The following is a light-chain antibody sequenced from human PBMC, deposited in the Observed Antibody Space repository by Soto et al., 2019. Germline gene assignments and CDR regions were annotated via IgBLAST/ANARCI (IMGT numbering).Light chain of an antibody. V-gene: IGKV1-5*01. CDR1: QSISSW. CDR3: QQYNSYSQT. Sequence: DIQMTQSPSTLSASVGDRVTITCRANQSISSWLAWYQQKPGKAPKLLIFDAFSLESGVPSRFSGSGSGTEFTLTISSLQPDDFATYYCQQYNSYSQTFGQGTKVDIK. J-gene: IGKJ1*01. CDR2: DAF.